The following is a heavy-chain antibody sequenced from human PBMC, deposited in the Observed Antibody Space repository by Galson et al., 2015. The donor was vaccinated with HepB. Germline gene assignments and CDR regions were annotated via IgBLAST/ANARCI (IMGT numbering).Heavy chain of an antibody. D-gene: IGHD3-16*01. CDR1: GFTFSSYW. CDR2: IKEDGSEK. V-gene: IGHV3-7*01. J-gene: IGHJ3*01. CDR3: ARDVVWDRASDV. Sequence: SLRLSCAASGFTFSSYWMSWVRQTPEKGLEWVANIKEDGSEKKYVDSAKGRFTISRDNAKDSLYLHMNSLRAEDTAVYYCARDVVWDRASDVWGQGTMVAVSS.